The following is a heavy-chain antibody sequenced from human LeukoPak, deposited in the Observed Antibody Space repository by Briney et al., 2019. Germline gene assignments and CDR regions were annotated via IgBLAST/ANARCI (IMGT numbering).Heavy chain of an antibody. CDR1: GYTFTSYG. J-gene: IGHJ6*03. V-gene: IGHV1-18*01. CDR3: ARDTAGQQPVFGSYYYYYMDV. CDR2: ISAYNGNT. Sequence: GASVKVSCKASGYTFTSYGISWVRQAPGQGLEWMGWISAYNGNTNYAQKLQGRVTMTTDTSTSTAYMELRSLRSDDTAVYYCARDTAGQQPVFGSYYYYYMDVWGKGTTVTVSS. D-gene: IGHD6-13*01.